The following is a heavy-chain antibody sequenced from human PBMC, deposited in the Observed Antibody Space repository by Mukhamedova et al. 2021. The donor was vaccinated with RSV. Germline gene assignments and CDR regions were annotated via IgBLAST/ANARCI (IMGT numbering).Heavy chain of an antibody. Sequence: GSNKYYADSVKGRFTISRDNSKNTLYLQMNSLRAEDTAVYYCARDGVRGDKWFDPWGQGTLVTVSS. V-gene: IGHV3-30-3*01. J-gene: IGHJ5*02. CDR2: GSNK. D-gene: IGHD3-3*01. CDR3: ARDGVRGDKWFDP.